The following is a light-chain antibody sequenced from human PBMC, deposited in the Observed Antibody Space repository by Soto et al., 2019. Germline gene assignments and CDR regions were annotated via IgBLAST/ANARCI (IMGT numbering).Light chain of an antibody. J-gene: IGLJ2*01. CDR2: TND. CDR1: DSNVGINF. CDR3: AAWDDSLSGVV. V-gene: IGLV1-47*02. Sequence: QSVLTQPPSASATPGQRVTISFSGSDSNVGINFVYWYQQRPGTAPQLLIYTNDHRPSGVPDRFSGSKSGTSASLAISGLRSEDGADYYCAAWDDSLSGVVFGGGTKRTVL.